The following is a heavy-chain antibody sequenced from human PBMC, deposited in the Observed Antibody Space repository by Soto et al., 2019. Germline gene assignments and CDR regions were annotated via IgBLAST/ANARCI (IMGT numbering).Heavy chain of an antibody. J-gene: IGHJ6*02. CDR2: INPNSGGT. CDR1: GYTFTGYY. D-gene: IGHD6-13*01. Sequence: ASVKVSCKASGYTFTGYYMHWVRQAPGQGLEWMGWINPNSGGTNYAQKFQGWVTMTRDTSISTAYMELSRLRSDDTAVYYCARGRAAAGTDYYYVMDVWGQGTTVTVSS. CDR3: ARGRAAAGTDYYYVMDV. V-gene: IGHV1-2*04.